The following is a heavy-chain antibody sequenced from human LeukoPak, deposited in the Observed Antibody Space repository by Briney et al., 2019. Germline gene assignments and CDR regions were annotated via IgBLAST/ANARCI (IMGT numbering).Heavy chain of an antibody. V-gene: IGHV3-74*01. CDR2: MKSDGST. CDR1: GFTFSSYG. CDR3: ARAPSEIGGYYPEYFRH. Sequence: GGSLRLSCAASGFTFSSYGMHWVRQAPGKGLVWVSRMKSDGSTNYAASVTGRFTISRDNAKNTVSLQMNSLRAEATGVYYCARAPSEIGGYYPEYFRHWGQGTLVTVSS. D-gene: IGHD3-22*01. J-gene: IGHJ1*01.